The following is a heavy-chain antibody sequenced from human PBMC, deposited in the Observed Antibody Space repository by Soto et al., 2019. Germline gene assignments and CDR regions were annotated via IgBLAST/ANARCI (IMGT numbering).Heavy chain of an antibody. J-gene: IGHJ6*02. Sequence: GGSLRLSCAASALTFSSHAMSWARQPPGKGLEWVSVISNSGGATYYANSVKGRFTISRDNSKNMLYLQMNSLRAEDTAVYCCAKDEPHSSRSYGMDVWGQGTTVTVSS. CDR3: AKDEPHSSRSYGMDV. CDR1: ALTFSSHA. CDR2: ISNSGGAT. V-gene: IGHV3-23*01. D-gene: IGHD6-19*01.